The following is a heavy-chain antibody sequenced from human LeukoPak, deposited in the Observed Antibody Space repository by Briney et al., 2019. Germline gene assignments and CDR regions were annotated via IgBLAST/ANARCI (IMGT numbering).Heavy chain of an antibody. CDR2: NYYSGST. J-gene: IGHJ3*02. CDR3: ARDRGYLDGFDI. Sequence: PSETLSLTCTVSGASISNYYWSWIRQPPGKGLEWIGYNYYSGSTNYNPSLNSRVTISVDKSKSQLSLKLSSVTAADTAVYYCARDRGYLDGFDIWGQGTMVTVSS. V-gene: IGHV4-59*01. CDR1: GASISNYY. D-gene: IGHD3-10*01.